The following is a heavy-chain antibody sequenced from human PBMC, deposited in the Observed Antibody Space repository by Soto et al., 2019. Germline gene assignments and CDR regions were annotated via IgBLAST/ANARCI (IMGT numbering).Heavy chain of an antibody. CDR1: GFTFSNYW. CDR3: ARDSRIVARPAMGSVGFDP. J-gene: IGHJ5*02. V-gene: IGHV3-21*01. Sequence: GGSLRLSCVASGFTFSNYWMNWVRQAPGKDLEWISSISTGGNYVYYADSVKGRFTISRDNAKSSLYLQMDSLRAEDTAVYYCARDSRIVARPAMGSVGFDPWGQGTLVTVSS. D-gene: IGHD2-2*01. CDR2: ISTGGNYV.